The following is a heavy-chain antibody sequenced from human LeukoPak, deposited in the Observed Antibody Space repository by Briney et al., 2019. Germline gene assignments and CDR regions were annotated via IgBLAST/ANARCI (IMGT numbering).Heavy chain of an antibody. V-gene: IGHV5-51*01. CDR3: ARHGRWELDS. Sequence: GESLKISCKASGYNFATAWIAWVRQMPGKGLEWMGIVYPGDSDTKYNPSFQGRVTISADKSISTAYLQWTSLKASDTAIYYCARHGRWELDSWGQGTLVSVSS. D-gene: IGHD1-26*01. J-gene: IGHJ4*02. CDR2: VYPGDSDT. CDR1: GYNFATAW.